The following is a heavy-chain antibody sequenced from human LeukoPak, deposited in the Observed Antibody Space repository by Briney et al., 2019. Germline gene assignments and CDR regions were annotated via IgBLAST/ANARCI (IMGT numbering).Heavy chain of an antibody. CDR2: ISYDGSNK. J-gene: IGHJ3*02. V-gene: IGHV3-30*04. D-gene: IGHD6-13*01. CDR3: AKDHIAAAYDAFDI. Sequence: GGSLRLSCAASGFTFSSYAMHWVRQAPGKGLEWVALISYDGSNKNYADSVKGRFTISRDNSKNTLYPQMNSLRAEDTAVYYCAKDHIAAAYDAFDIWGQGTMVTVSS. CDR1: GFTFSSYA.